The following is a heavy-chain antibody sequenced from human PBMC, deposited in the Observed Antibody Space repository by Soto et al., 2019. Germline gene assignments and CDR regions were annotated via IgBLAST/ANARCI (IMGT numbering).Heavy chain of an antibody. Sequence: QVQLVQSGAEVKKPGASVKVSCKASGYTFTSYDINWVRQATGQGLEWMGWMNPNSGNTGYAQKFQGRVTLTMNTSISTAYMELSSLRSEDTAVYYCARADFWSGHTYYYYYMDVWGKGTTVTVFS. V-gene: IGHV1-8*01. CDR1: GYTFTSYD. J-gene: IGHJ6*03. D-gene: IGHD3-3*01. CDR3: ARADFWSGHTYYYYYMDV. CDR2: MNPNSGNT.